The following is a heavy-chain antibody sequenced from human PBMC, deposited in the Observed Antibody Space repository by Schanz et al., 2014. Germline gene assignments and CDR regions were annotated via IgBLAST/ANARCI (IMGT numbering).Heavy chain of an antibody. CDR3: ARDRLAAQGIDS. Sequence: EVQLLESGGGLVQPGGSLRLSCAASGFTFSAYAMTWVRQIPGKGLEWVSAISASGGTTYYADSVKGRFTISRDNAKNSLYLQMNSLRAEDTAVYYCARDRLAAQGIDSWGQGTLVTVSS. D-gene: IGHD6-6*01. CDR1: GFTFSAYA. CDR2: ISASGGTT. V-gene: IGHV3-23*01. J-gene: IGHJ4*02.